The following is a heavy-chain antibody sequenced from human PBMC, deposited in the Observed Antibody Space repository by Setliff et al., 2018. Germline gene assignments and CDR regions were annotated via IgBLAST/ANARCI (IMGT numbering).Heavy chain of an antibody. Sequence: SLRHSCAASGFTFSKAWMSWVRQAPGKGLEWVGRIKSKTDGGTIDYAAPVKGRLTISRDDSKNTLYLQVNSLRSEDTAVYYCTTDSMFYFDSSGYHVLDYWGQGTLVTVS. CDR1: GFTFSKAW. V-gene: IGHV3-15*01. CDR3: TTDSMFYFDSSGYHVLDY. CDR2: IKSKTDGGTI. J-gene: IGHJ4*02. D-gene: IGHD3-22*01.